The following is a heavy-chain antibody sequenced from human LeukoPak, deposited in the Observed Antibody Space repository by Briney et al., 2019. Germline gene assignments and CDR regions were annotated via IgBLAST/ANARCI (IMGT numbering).Heavy chain of an antibody. D-gene: IGHD1-1*01. Sequence: GGSLRLSCAASGFTFSSYGMHWVRQAPGKGLEWVAVISYDGSNKYYADSVKGRFTISRDNSKNTPYLQMNSLRAEDTAVYYCAKLEDVGYWGQGTLVTVSS. CDR2: ISYDGSNK. CDR1: GFTFSSYG. V-gene: IGHV3-30*18. J-gene: IGHJ4*02. CDR3: AKLEDVGY.